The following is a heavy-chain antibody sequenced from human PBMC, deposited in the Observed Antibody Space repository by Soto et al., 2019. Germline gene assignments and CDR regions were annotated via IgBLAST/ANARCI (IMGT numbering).Heavy chain of an antibody. CDR1: GYTFTSYG. D-gene: IGHD3-10*01. V-gene: IGHV1-18*01. CDR2: ISAYNGNT. Sequence: QVQLVQSGAEVKKPGASVKVSCKASGYTFTSYGISWVRQAPGQGLEWMGWISAYNGNTNYAQKLQGRVTKTTDTSTSTAYMELRSLRSDDTAVYYCARVVGVYGSGTKADYFDYWGQGTLVTVSS. J-gene: IGHJ4*02. CDR3: ARVVGVYGSGTKADYFDY.